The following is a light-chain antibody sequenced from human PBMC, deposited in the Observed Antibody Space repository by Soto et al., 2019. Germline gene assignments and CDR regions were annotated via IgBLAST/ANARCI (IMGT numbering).Light chain of an antibody. J-gene: IGKJ4*01. CDR1: QSVSSSY. CDR3: KQYDSSPPRLT. Sequence: EIVLTQSPATLSLSPGERATLSCGASQSVSSSYLAWYQQKPGLAPRLLIYDASSRATGIPDRFSGSGYGTDFTLTISRLEPEDFAVYYCKQYDSSPPRLTFGGGTKVEIK. CDR2: DAS. V-gene: IGKV3D-20*01.